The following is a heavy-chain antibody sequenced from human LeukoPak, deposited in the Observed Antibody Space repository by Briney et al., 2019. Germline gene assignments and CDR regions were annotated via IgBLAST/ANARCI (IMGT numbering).Heavy chain of an antibody. Sequence: GGSLRLSCAASGITVSSNYMSWVRQAPGKGLEWVSAISGSGGSTYYADSVKGRFTISRDNSKNTLYLQMNSLRAEDTAVYYCAKREVVAPLDWGQGTLVTVSS. D-gene: IGHD3-22*01. J-gene: IGHJ4*02. V-gene: IGHV3-23*01. CDR2: ISGSGGST. CDR1: GITVSSNY. CDR3: AKREVVAPLD.